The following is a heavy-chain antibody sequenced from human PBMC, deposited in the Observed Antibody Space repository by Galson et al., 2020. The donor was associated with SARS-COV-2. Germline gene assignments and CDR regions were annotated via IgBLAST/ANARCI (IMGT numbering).Heavy chain of an antibody. J-gene: IGHJ6*02. Sequence: SQTLSLTCTVSGGSISSGDYYWSWIRQPPGKGLEWIGYIYYSGSTYYNPSLKSRVTISVDTSKNQFSLKLSSVTAADTAVYYCARGELRYFDWLFNTKSPYGMDVWGQGTTVTVSS. CDR2: IYYSGST. CDR1: GGSISSGDYY. D-gene: IGHD3-9*01. CDR3: ARGELRYFDWLFNTKSPYGMDV. V-gene: IGHV4-30-4*01.